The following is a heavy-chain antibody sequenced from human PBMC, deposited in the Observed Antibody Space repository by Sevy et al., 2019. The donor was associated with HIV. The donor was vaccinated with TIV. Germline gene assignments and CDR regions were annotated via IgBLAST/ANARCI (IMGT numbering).Heavy chain of an antibody. CDR2: IGTAGDT. CDR1: GFTFSSYD. J-gene: IGHJ3*02. Sequence: GGSLRLSCAASGFTFSSYDMRWVRQATGKGLEWVSAIGTAGDTYYPGSVKGRFTSSRENAKNSLYLQMNSLRAGDTAVYYRARADLLVVSMGTIVPGAFDIWGQGTMVTVSS. D-gene: IGHD2-8*02. CDR3: ARADLLVVSMGTIVPGAFDI. V-gene: IGHV3-13*01.